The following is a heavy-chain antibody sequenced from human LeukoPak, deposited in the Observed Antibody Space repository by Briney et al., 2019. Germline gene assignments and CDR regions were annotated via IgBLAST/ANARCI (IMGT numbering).Heavy chain of an antibody. CDR1: GFTVSSNY. D-gene: IGHD4-17*01. Sequence: GGSLRLSCAVSGFTVSSNYMSWVRQAPGKGLEWVSIIYSGGSTYYADSVKGRFTISRDNSKNTLYLQMNSLRAEDTAVYYCARRGYGDYAPFDYWGQGTLVTVSS. V-gene: IGHV3-66*04. J-gene: IGHJ4*02. CDR3: ARRGYGDYAPFDY. CDR2: IYSGGST.